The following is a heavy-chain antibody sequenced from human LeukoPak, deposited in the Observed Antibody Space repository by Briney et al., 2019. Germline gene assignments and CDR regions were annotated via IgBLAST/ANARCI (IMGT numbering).Heavy chain of an antibody. V-gene: IGHV4-59*01. CDR2: IYYSGST. CDR1: GFSISSYY. J-gene: IGHJ4*02. D-gene: IGHD3-22*01. Sequence: SETLSFTCTGSGFSISSYYWSWIRQPPGNGLEGIGYIYYSGSTNYNPSLKSRVTISVDTSKNQFSLKLSSVTAADTAVYYCARGVVANYFDYWGQGTLVTVSS. CDR3: ARGVVANYFDY.